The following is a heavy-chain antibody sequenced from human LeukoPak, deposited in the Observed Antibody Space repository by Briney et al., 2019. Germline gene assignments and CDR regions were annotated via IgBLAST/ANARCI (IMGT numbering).Heavy chain of an antibody. V-gene: IGHV3-7*01. CDR1: GFTFSSYS. D-gene: IGHD3-9*01. Sequence: GGSPRLSCAASGFTFSSYSMNWVRQAPGKGLEWVANIKEDGSEKYYVDSVKGRFTISRDNAKNSLYLQMNSLRVEDTAVYYCARDNYDILTGSTYYYYYYYMDVWGKGTTVTVSS. CDR2: IKEDGSEK. J-gene: IGHJ6*03. CDR3: ARDNYDILTGSTYYYYYYYMDV.